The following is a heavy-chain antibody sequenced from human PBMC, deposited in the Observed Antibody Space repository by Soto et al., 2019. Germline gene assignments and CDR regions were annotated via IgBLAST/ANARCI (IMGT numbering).Heavy chain of an antibody. CDR3: ESPVVPAAI. D-gene: IGHD2-2*01. Sequence: VGSLRLSCAAPGFTFSAYWMHWVRQAPGKGLVWVSRINTDGSDTSYADSVKGRFTISRDNAKNTLYLQMNSLRAEDTAIYYCESPVVPAAICGQRTLVTVSS. V-gene: IGHV3-74*01. J-gene: IGHJ4*02. CDR2: INTDGSDT. CDR1: GFTFSAYW.